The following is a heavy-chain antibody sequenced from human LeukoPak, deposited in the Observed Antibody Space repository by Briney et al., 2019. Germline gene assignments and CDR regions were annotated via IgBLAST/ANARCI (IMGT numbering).Heavy chain of an antibody. V-gene: IGHV4-34*01. D-gene: IGHD3-22*01. Sequence: SETLSLTCAVDGGSFSGYYWSWIRQPPGKGLEWIGEINHSGSTNYNPSLKSRVTISVDTSKNQFSLKLSSVTAADTAVYYCARGLRYYDSSGPIGGAFDIWGQGTMVTVSS. J-gene: IGHJ3*02. CDR3: ARGLRYYDSSGPIGGAFDI. CDR1: GGSFSGYY. CDR2: INHSGST.